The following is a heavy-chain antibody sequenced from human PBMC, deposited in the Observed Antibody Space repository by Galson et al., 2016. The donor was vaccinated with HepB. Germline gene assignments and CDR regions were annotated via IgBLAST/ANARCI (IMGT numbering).Heavy chain of an antibody. CDR1: GFIFSQYG. CDR3: AKEAYIVSRWSEAFDI. V-gene: IGHV3-30*18. J-gene: IGHJ3*02. D-gene: IGHD2-15*01. CDR2: ISDHGKVT. Sequence: SLRLSCAASGFIFSQYGMHWVRQAPGKGPEWVAVISDHGKVTYYGDSVKGRFTISRDNSKNTLDLQMNNLRAEDTAVYFCAKEAYIVSRWSEAFDIWGQGTLVTVSP.